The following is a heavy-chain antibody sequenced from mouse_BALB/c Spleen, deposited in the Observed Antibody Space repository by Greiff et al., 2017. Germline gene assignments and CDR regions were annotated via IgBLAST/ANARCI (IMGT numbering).Heavy chain of an antibody. CDR3: ARSYDGYYVCWFAY. V-gene: IGHV1-7*01. D-gene: IGHD2-3*01. CDR1: GYTFTSYW. J-gene: IGHJ3*01. Sequence: QVQLKQSGAELAKPGASVKMSCKASGYTFTSYWMHWVKQRPGQGLEWIGYINPSTGYTEYNQKFKDKATLTADKSSSTAYMQLSSLTSEDSAVYYGARSYDGYYVCWFAYWGQGTLVTVSA. CDR2: INPSTGYT.